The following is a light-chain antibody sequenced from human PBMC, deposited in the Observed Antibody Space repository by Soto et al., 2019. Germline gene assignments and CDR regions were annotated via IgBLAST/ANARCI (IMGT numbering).Light chain of an antibody. CDR3: QQVSSYPLT. CDR1: QTVRNNY. CDR2: DAS. J-gene: IGKJ4*01. V-gene: IGKV3-20*01. Sequence: VLTQTPIPLSFSPXERATLSCRASQTVRNNYLALYQQKPGQAPRLLIYDASSRATGIPDRFSGGGSGTDFTLTISRLEPEDFAVYYCQQVSSYPLTFGGGTKVDIK.